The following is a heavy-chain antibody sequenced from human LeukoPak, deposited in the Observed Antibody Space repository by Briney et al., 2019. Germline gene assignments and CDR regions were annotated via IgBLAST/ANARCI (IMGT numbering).Heavy chain of an antibody. J-gene: IGHJ6*02. CDR1: GFTVSSNY. CDR3: ARGRPLVDV. V-gene: IGHV3-53*01. Sequence: GGSLRLSCAASGFTVSSNYMIWVRDAPGKGLEWVSVIYSGGATYYADSVKGRYTISRDNSKNTLYLQMTSLRAEATAVYYCARGRPLVDVWGQGTTVTVSS. CDR2: IYSGGAT.